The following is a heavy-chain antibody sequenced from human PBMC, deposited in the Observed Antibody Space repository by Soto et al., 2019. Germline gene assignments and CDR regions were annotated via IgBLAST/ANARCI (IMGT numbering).Heavy chain of an antibody. V-gene: IGHV4-59*11. CDR2: IYVTGTT. CDR1: GGSISPHY. Sequence: SQTLSLTXTVSGGSISPHYWSWLRQSPGKVLEWIGYIYVTGTTNYNPSLKSRVTISTDTSQTPFSLKLTYVTATDTAVYYCATGGSWFAPWGQGTLVTVSS. CDR3: ATGGSWFAP. J-gene: IGHJ5*02.